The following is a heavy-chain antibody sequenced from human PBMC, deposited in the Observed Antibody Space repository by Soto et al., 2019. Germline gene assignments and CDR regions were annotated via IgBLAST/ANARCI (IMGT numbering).Heavy chain of an antibody. Sequence: SETLSLTCTVSGGSISSYYWSWIRQPPGKGLEWIGYIYYSGSTNYNPSLKSRVTISVDTSKNQFSLKLSSVTAADTAVYYCARGHSSGYYEASGQGTLVTVPS. CDR2: IYYSGST. V-gene: IGHV4-59*01. J-gene: IGHJ5*02. CDR1: GGSISSYY. CDR3: ARGHSSGYYEA. D-gene: IGHD3-22*01.